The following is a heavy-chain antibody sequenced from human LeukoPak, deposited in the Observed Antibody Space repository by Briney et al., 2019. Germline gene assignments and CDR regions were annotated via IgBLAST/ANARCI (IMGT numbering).Heavy chain of an antibody. D-gene: IGHD2-2*01. CDR2: IRYDGSNK. J-gene: IGHJ4*02. V-gene: IGHV3-30*02. Sequence: GGSLRLSCAASGFSFRNYGMQWVRQAPGKGLERVAFIRYDGSNKYYADSVKGRFTISRDNSKNMLYLQMNSLRAEDTAVYYCAKDWRVGYDVIVPAAADSWGQGTLVTVSS. CDR3: AKDWRVGYDVIVPAAADS. CDR1: GFSFRNYG.